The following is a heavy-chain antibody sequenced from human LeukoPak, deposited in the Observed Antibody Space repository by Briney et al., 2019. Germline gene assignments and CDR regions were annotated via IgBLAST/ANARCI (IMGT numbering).Heavy chain of an antibody. J-gene: IGHJ4*02. CDR3: ARINYYDSSGYPGDFDY. CDR2: IYYSGST. Sequence: SETLSLTCTVSGGSISSYYWSWIRQPPGKGLEWIGYIYYSGSTNYNPSLKSRVTISVDTSKNQFSLKLSSVTAADTAVYYCARINYYDSSGYPGDFDYWGQGTLVTVSS. CDR1: GGSISSYY. V-gene: IGHV4-59*01. D-gene: IGHD3-22*01.